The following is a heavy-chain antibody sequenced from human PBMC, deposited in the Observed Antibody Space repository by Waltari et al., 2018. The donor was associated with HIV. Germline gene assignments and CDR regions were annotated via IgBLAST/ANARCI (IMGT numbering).Heavy chain of an antibody. CDR1: GFTFSSYE. Sequence: VQVVESGGGLVQPGGSLRSSCAGSGFTFSSYEMNWVRQAPGKGLEWVSYISSSGSTIYFADSVKGRFTMSRDNAKNSLYLRMNSLRAEDTAVYYCARAFMIRGTGAFDIWGQGTMVTVSS. D-gene: IGHD3-10*01. CDR3: ARAFMIRGTGAFDI. V-gene: IGHV3-48*03. CDR2: ISSSGSTI. J-gene: IGHJ3*02.